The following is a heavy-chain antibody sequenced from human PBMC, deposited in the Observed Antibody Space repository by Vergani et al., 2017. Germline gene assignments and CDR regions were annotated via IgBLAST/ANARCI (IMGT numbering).Heavy chain of an antibody. J-gene: IGHJ1*01. V-gene: IGHV4-59*11. CDR2: IYYSGST. CDR3: ASDQSVSGWSAEYFQH. D-gene: IGHD6-19*01. CDR1: GGSISSHY. Sequence: QVQLQESGPGLVKPSETLSLTCTVSGGSISSHYWSWIRQPPGKGLEWIGYIYYSGSTNYNPSLKSRVTISVDTSKNQFSLKLSSVTAADTAVYYCASDQSVSGWSAEYFQHWGQGTLVTVSS.